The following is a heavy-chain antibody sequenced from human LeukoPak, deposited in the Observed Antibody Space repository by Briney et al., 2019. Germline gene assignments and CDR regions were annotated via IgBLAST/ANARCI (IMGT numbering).Heavy chain of an antibody. CDR3: ARYRTTMVRDYYYYMDV. D-gene: IGHD3-10*01. Sequence: PGGSLRLSCAASGFTFSSYSMNWVRQAPGKGLEWVSSISSSSSYIYYADSVKGRFTISRDNAKNSLYLQMNSLRAEDTSVYYCARYRTTMVRDYYYYMDVRGKGTTVTVSS. CDR1: GFTFSSYS. V-gene: IGHV3-21*01. CDR2: ISSSSSYI. J-gene: IGHJ6*03.